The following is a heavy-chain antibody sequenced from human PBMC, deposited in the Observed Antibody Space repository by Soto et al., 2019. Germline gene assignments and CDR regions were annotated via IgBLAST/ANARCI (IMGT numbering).Heavy chain of an antibody. D-gene: IGHD3-3*01. CDR3: AKEPPPKKYDFWSGYERYFDY. CDR2: ISGSGGST. J-gene: IGHJ4*02. V-gene: IGHV3-23*01. Sequence: GGSLRLSCAASGFTFSSYAMSWVRQAPGKGLEWVSAISGSGGSTYYADSVKGRFTISRDNSKNTRYLQMNSLRAEDTAVYYCAKEPPPKKYDFWSGYERYFDYWGQGTLVTVSS. CDR1: GFTFSSYA.